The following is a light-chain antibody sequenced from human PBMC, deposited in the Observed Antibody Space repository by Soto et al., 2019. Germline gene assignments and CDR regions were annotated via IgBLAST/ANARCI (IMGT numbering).Light chain of an antibody. Sequence: DVQMTQSPSSLSASVGDRVTITCRASQNIGRFLNWHQQKPGKAPNVLINVASTLRSGVPSRFSGSGSGTEFTLTISNLQPDDFAVYYCQQCFSLPPTFGHGTKVDIK. V-gene: IGKV1-39*01. CDR1: QNIGRF. CDR3: QQCFSLPPT. CDR2: VAS. J-gene: IGKJ1*01.